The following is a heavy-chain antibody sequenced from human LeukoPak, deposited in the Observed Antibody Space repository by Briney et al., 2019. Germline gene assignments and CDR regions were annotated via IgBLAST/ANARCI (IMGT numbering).Heavy chain of an antibody. CDR2: ISGSGGST. D-gene: IGHD5-18*01. V-gene: IGHV3-23*01. CDR1: GFTFSSYA. J-gene: IGHJ4*02. CDR3: AKALSGYSYGSLQDY. Sequence: GGSLRLSCAASGFTFSSYAMSWVRQAPGKGLEWGSAISGSGGSTYYADSVKGRFTISRDNSKNTLYLQMNSLRAEDTAGYYCAKALSGYSYGSLQDYWDQGTLVTVSS.